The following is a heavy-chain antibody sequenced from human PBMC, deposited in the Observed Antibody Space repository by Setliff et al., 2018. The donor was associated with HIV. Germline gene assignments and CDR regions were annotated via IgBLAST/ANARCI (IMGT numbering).Heavy chain of an antibody. V-gene: IGHV1-24*01. Sequence: ASVKVSCKVSGYTLTELSRHWVRQAPGKGLEWMGGFDPEDGETVYAHKFQGRVTMTEDTSTDTAYMELSSLRSEDTAVYYCAIAGGSSWYGNYYYAMDVWGQGTTVTVS. CDR3: AIAGGSSWYGNYYYAMDV. CDR2: FDPEDGET. D-gene: IGHD6-13*01. J-gene: IGHJ6*02. CDR1: GYTLTELS.